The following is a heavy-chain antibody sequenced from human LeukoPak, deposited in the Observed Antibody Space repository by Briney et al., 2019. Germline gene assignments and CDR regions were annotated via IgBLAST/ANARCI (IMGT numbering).Heavy chain of an antibody. D-gene: IGHD6-13*01. CDR3: AVCETAAGKKYFQD. J-gene: IGHJ1*01. CDR1: GGSISSRSYY. Sequence: PSETLSLTCTVSGGSISSRSYYWGWIRPPPGKGLEWIGIIHYSGNTYYTPSLQSTVTISASTTKHNLSLSSISAPAADTAVYYCAVCETAAGKKYFQDWGQGTLVTVSS. V-gene: IGHV4-39*02. CDR2: IHYSGNT.